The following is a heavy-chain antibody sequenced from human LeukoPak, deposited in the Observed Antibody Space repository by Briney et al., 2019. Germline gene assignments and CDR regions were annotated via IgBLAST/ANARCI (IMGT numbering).Heavy chain of an antibody. CDR2: ISYDGSNK. CDR1: GFTFSSYA. CDR3: ARGSTYYYGSGSS. Sequence: GGSLRLSCAASGFTFSSYAMHWVRQAPGKGLEWVAVISYDGSNKYYADSVKGRFTISRDNSKNTLYLQMNSLRAEDTAVYYCARGSTYYYGSGSSWGQGTLVTVSS. D-gene: IGHD3-10*01. V-gene: IGHV3-30-3*01. J-gene: IGHJ5*02.